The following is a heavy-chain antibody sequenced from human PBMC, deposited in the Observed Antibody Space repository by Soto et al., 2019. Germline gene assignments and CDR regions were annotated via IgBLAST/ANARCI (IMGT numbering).Heavy chain of an antibody. V-gene: IGHV3-21*01. Sequence: EVQLVESGGGLVVPGGSLSLSCVASGFTFSSYHMSWVRQAPGKVLEWVSSINPSSTHIYYADSVRGRFAISRDHSKNSLDMQMNSQRTEDAAVYYCARGYCGGGGCYLRRDAFDVWGQGTPVTVSS. CDR2: INPSSTHI. CDR3: ARGYCGGGGCYLRRDAFDV. J-gene: IGHJ3*01. CDR1: GFTFSSYH. D-gene: IGHD2-15*01.